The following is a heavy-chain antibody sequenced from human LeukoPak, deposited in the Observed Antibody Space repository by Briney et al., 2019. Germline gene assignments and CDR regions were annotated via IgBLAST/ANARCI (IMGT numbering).Heavy chain of an antibody. J-gene: IGHJ4*02. CDR2: INPSGGST. D-gene: IGHD3-22*01. CDR3: ARSYYYDSSGYYPPTDY. Sequence: ASVKVSCKASGYTFTSYAMNWVRQAPGQGLEWMGIINPSGGSTSYAQKFQGRVTMTRDMSTSTVYMELSSLRSEDTAVYYCARSYYYDSSGYYPPTDYWGQGTLVTVSS. V-gene: IGHV1-46*01. CDR1: GYTFTSYA.